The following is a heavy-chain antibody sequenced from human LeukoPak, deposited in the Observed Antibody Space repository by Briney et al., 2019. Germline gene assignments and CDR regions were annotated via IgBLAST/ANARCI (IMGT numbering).Heavy chain of an antibody. CDR2: IRYDGSNK. CDR3: AKAHEEIDY. Sequence: PGGSLRLSCAASGFTFSSYGMHWVRQAPGKGLEWVAFIRYDGSNKYYADSVKGRFNISRDNSQNTLYLQMNSLRAEDTAVYYCAKAHEEIDYWGQGTLVTVSS. V-gene: IGHV3-30*02. J-gene: IGHJ4*02. CDR1: GFTFSSYG.